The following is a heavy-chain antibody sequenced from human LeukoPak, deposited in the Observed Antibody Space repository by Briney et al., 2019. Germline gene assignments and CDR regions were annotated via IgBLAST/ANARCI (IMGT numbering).Heavy chain of an antibody. CDR3: AKGQRWELPLDY. CDR2: FSGSNDNT. J-gene: IGHJ4*02. V-gene: IGHV3-23*01. Sequence: PGGSLRLSCAASGFTFNNYAMSSVRQAPGKGLEWVSAFSGSNDNTYYADSVKGRFTISRDNSKNTLYLQMNSLRAEDTALYYCAKGQRWELPLDYWGQGTLVTVSS. CDR1: GFTFNNYA. D-gene: IGHD2-15*01.